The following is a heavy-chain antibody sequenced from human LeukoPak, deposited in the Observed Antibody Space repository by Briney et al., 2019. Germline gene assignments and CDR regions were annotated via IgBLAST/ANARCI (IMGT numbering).Heavy chain of an antibody. J-gene: IGHJ5*02. D-gene: IGHD2-15*01. CDR1: GGTFSSYA. CDR2: IIPIFGTA. Sequence: SVKVSCKASGGTFSSYAISWVRQAPGQGLEWMGGIIPIFGTANYAQKFQGRVTITADESTSTAYMELSSLRSEDTAVYYCARVPVCSGGSCYFYWFDPWGQGTLVTVSS. CDR3: ARVPVCSGGSCYFYWFDP. V-gene: IGHV1-69*01.